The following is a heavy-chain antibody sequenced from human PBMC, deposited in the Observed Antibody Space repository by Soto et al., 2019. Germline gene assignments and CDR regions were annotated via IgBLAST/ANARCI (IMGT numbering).Heavy chain of an antibody. Sequence: GESLKISCEVSGYSFTIYWIGWVRQMPGKGLEWMGLFFHGDSDIKYSPSFQGRITISADKAISTAYLQWSSLRASDTATYYCARGSGTFPHFDYWGQGTLVTVSS. D-gene: IGHD1-26*01. CDR2: FFHGDSDI. CDR3: ARGSGTFPHFDY. CDR1: GYSFTIYW. J-gene: IGHJ4*02. V-gene: IGHV5-51*01.